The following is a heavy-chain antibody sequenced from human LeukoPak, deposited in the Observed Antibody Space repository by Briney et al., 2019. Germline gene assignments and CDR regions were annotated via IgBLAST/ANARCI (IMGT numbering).Heavy chain of an antibody. CDR2: INHSGST. CDR3: ARQAATLDY. V-gene: IGHV4-34*01. J-gene: IGHJ4*02. Sequence: SETLSLTCAVYGGSFSTYYWSWIRQPPGKGLEWIGEINHSGSTNYSPSLKSRVTVSLDTSKNQFSPRLSSVTAADTAVYYCARQAATLDYWGQGTLVTVSS. CDR1: GGSFSTYY. D-gene: IGHD2-15*01.